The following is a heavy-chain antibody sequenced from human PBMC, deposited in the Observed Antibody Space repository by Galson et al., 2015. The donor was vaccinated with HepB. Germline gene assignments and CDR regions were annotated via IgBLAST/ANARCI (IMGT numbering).Heavy chain of an antibody. Sequence: SLRLSCAASGFTVSSNYMSWVRQAPGKGLEWVSVIYSGGSTYYADSVKGRFTISRDNSKNTLYLQMNSLRAGDTAVYYCARGPYSSSSWGFDYWGQGALVTVSS. CDR1: GFTVSSNY. J-gene: IGHJ4*02. CDR3: ARGPYSSSSWGFDY. D-gene: IGHD6-6*01. V-gene: IGHV3-53*01. CDR2: IYSGGST.